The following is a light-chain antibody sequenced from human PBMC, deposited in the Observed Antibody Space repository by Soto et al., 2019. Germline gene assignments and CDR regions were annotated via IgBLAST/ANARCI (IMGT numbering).Light chain of an antibody. Sequence: QSALTQPASVSGSPGQSITISCTGTSSDVGGYNSVSWYQQHPGKAPKLMIYEVSNRPAGVSNRFSGSKSGNTASLTISGLQAEDEADYYCSSYTTSSTLPYVFGTGTKLTVL. CDR1: SSDVGGYNS. CDR3: SSYTTSSTLPYV. J-gene: IGLJ1*01. V-gene: IGLV2-14*01. CDR2: EVS.